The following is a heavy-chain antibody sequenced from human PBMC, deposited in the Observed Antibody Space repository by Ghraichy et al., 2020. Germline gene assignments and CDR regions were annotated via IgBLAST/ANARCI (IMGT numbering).Heavy chain of an antibody. CDR3: ARDGGIAVAGTPTYYYYYYMDV. CDR1: GFTFSSYS. Sequence: GGSLRLSCAASGFTFSSYSMNWVRQAPGKGLEWVSSISSSSSYIYYADSVKGRFTISRENAKNSLYLQMNSLRAEDTAVYYCARDGGIAVAGTPTYYYYYYMDVWGKGTTVTVSS. V-gene: IGHV3-21*01. CDR2: ISSSSSYI. J-gene: IGHJ6*03. D-gene: IGHD6-19*01.